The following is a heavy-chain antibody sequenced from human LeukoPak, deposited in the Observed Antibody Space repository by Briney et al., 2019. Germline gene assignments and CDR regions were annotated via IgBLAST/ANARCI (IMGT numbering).Heavy chain of an antibody. Sequence: GGSLRLSCAASGFTFSSYWMSWVRQAPGKGLEWVAHIKQDGSEKYYVDSVKGRFTISRDNAKNSLYLQMNSLRAEDTAVYYCARDKRYGTYDYWGQGTLVTVAT. V-gene: IGHV3-7*05. D-gene: IGHD1-14*01. CDR1: GFTFSSYW. CDR3: ARDKRYGTYDY. J-gene: IGHJ4*02. CDR2: IKQDGSEK.